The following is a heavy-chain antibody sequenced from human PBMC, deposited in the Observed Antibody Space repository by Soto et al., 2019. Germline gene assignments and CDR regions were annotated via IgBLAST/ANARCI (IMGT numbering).Heavy chain of an antibody. CDR3: AKFLFSYPLGSGSYYNSWFDP. Sequence: PGGSLRLSCAASGFTFSSYSMHWVRQAPGKGLEWVAVISYDGSNKYYADSVKGRFTISRDNSKNTLYLQMNSLRAEDTAVYYCAKFLFSYPLGSGSYYNSWFDPWGQGTLVTVSS. V-gene: IGHV3-30-3*02. J-gene: IGHJ5*02. D-gene: IGHD3-10*01. CDR2: ISYDGSNK. CDR1: GFTFSSYS.